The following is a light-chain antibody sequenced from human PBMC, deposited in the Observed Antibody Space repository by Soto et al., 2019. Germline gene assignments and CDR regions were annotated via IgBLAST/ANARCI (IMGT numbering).Light chain of an antibody. CDR2: DVN. CDR1: SSDVGGYNY. Sequence: QSALTQPRSVSGSPGQSVTISCTGTSSDVGGYNYVSWYQQHPGKAPNIKIYDVNERPAGVPDRFSGSKSGNTASLTISGLQAEDESDYYCCSWAGNSLVFGGGTKLTVL. CDR3: CSWAGNSLV. V-gene: IGLV2-11*01. J-gene: IGLJ3*02.